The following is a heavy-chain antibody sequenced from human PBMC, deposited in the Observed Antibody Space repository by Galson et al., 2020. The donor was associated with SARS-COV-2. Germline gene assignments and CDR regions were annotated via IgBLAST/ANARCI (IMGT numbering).Heavy chain of an antibody. D-gene: IGHD3-16*02. CDR1: GYTFTSYG. CDR2: ISAYNGNT. V-gene: IGHV1-18*01. J-gene: IGHJ3*02. Sequence: ASVKVSCKASGYTFTSYGISWVRQAPGQGLEWMGWISAYNGNTNYAQKLQGRATMPTDTSTSTAYMELRSLRSDDTAVYYCARDRPPYDYVWGSYRYTDAFDIWGQGTMVTVSS. CDR3: ARDRPPYDYVWGSYRYTDAFDI.